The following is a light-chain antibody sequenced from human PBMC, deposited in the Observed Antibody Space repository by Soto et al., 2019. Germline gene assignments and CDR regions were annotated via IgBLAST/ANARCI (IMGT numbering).Light chain of an antibody. CDR2: AAS. V-gene: IGKV1-8*01. J-gene: IGKJ5*01. CDR3: QQYYSYPRGT. Sequence: ALRMTQSPSSLSASTGDRVTITCRASQGISSYLAWYQQKPGKAPKLLIYAASTLQSGVPSRFSGSGSGTDFTLTISCLQSEDFATYYCQQYYSYPRGTFGQGTRLEIK. CDR1: QGISSY.